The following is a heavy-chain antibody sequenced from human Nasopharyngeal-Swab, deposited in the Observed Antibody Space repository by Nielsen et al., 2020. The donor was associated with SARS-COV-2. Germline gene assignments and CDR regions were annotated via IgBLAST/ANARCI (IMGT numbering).Heavy chain of an antibody. D-gene: IGHD2-15*01. CDR1: GGTFSSYA. CDR3: AIDQGYCSGGSCSGFDY. CDR2: IIPILGIA. V-gene: IGHV1-69*10. J-gene: IGHJ4*02. Sequence: SVKVSCKASGGTFSSYAISWVRQAPGQGLEWMGGIIPILGIANYAQKFQGRVTITADKSTSTAYMELSSLRSEDTAVYYCAIDQGYCSGGSCSGFDYWGQGTLVTVSS.